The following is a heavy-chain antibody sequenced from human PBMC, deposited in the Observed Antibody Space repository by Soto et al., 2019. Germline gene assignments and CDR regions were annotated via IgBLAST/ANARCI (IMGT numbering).Heavy chain of an antibody. D-gene: IGHD2-2*01. CDR1: GYSFTSYW. CDR3: TTDVYCSSNRCWVDV. J-gene: IGHJ6*02. V-gene: IGHV5-10-1*01. Sequence: PGESLKISCKGSGYSFTSYWISWVRQMPGKGLEWMGRIDPSDSYTNYSPSFQGHVTISADKSISTAYLQMNSLKTEDTAVYFCTTDVYCSSNRCWVDVWGQGTTVTVSS. CDR2: IDPSDSYT.